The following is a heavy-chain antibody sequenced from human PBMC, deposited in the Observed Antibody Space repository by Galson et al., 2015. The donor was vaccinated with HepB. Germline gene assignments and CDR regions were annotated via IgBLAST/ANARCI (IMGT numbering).Heavy chain of an antibody. D-gene: IGHD5-12*01. Sequence: SLRLSCAASGFQFNSYTMNWVRQAPGKGLEWVSSISYNSGFTFYANSVKGRFTISRDNAKNSLYLQMDSLRAADTAVYHCALVVVLGGYSGYDYRAEHVDYWGQGTLVTVSS. CDR3: ALVVVLGGYSGYDYRAEHVDY. V-gene: IGHV3-21*01. J-gene: IGHJ4*02. CDR1: GFQFNSYT. CDR2: ISYNSGFT.